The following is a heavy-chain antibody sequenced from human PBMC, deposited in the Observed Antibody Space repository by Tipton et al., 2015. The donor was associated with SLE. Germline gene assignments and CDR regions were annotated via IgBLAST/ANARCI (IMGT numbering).Heavy chain of an antibody. Sequence: GSLRLSCAASGFTFSNHNMHWVRQAPGKGLEWVAFIRNDGTNKYHADSVKGRFTISRDNSKNTLYLQMNSLRAEDTAAYYCAKAEWGWNYVDYWGHGTLVTVSS. CDR2: IRNDGTNK. D-gene: IGHD6-19*01. CDR3: AKAEWGWNYVDY. V-gene: IGHV3-30*02. J-gene: IGHJ4*01. CDR1: GFTFSNHN.